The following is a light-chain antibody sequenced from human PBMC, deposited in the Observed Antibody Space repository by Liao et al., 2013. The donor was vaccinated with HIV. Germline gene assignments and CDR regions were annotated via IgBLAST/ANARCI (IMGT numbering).Light chain of an antibody. CDR3: QTWDRSLGV. V-gene: IGLV3-1*01. Sequence: SYEVSQPPSVSVSPGQTASISCSGVTLDNKYACWFQQKPGQSPVMVIYYDSDRPSGIPERFSGSNSGNTATLTISGTQAMDEADYYCQTWDRSLGVFGTGTKVTVL. CDR2: YDS. J-gene: IGLJ1*01. CDR1: TLDNKY.